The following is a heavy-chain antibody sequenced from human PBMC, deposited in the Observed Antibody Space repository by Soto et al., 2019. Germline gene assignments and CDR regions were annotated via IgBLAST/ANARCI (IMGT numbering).Heavy chain of an antibody. V-gene: IGHV4-39*01. CDR2: IYYSGST. CDR3: ARVSGTYSSFLDY. D-gene: IGHD5-18*01. CDR1: GVSISSGHDY. J-gene: IGHJ4*02. Sequence: QLQLQESGPGLVKPSETLSLTCTVSGVSISSGHDYWGWIRQPPGKGLEWIGSIYYSGSTYYNPSLKSRVTISAATSKNQFSLRLSSVTAADTAVYYCARVSGTYSSFLDYWGQGTLVTVSS.